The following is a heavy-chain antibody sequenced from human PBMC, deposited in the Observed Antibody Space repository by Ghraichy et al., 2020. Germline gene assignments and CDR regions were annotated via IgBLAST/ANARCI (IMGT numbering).Heavy chain of an antibody. CDR1: GYTFTGYY. V-gene: IGHV1-2*04. J-gene: IGHJ6*02. Sequence: VKVSCKASGYTFTGYYMHWVRQAPGQGLEWMGWINPNSGGTNYAQKFQGWVTMTRDTSISTAYMELSRLRSDDTAVYYCARDRSPVATVEQHGMDVWGQGTTVTVSS. D-gene: IGHD5-12*01. CDR2: INPNSGGT. CDR3: ARDRSPVATVEQHGMDV.